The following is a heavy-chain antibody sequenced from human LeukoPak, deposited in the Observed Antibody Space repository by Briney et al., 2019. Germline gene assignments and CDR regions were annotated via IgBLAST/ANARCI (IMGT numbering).Heavy chain of an antibody. D-gene: IGHD1-26*01. CDR3: ASTPRGAFLNY. J-gene: IGHJ4*02. CDR2: INPNSGGT. Sequence: ASVKVSCKASGYTFTSYDINWVRQATGQGLEWMGWINPNSGGTNYAQKFQGRVTMTRDTSISTAYMELSRLRSDDTAVYYCASTPRGAFLNYWGQGTLVTVSS. CDR1: GYTFTSYD. V-gene: IGHV1-2*02.